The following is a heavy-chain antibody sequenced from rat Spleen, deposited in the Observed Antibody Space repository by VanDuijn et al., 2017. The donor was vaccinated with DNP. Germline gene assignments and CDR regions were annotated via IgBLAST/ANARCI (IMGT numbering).Heavy chain of an antibody. CDR1: GFSLTTYS. V-gene: IGHV2-15*01. CDR2: IWRGGST. D-gene: IGHD1-11*01. J-gene: IGHJ4*01. CDR3: TRDLNYGYSYGMDA. Sequence: QVQLKESGPGLVQPSQTLSLTCTVSGFSLTTYSVSWVRQPPGKGLEWVGAIWRGGSTYYNSGLKSRLRISRDTSKSQVFLKMNSLQTEDTAIYYCTRDLNYGYSYGMDAWGQGTSVTVSS.